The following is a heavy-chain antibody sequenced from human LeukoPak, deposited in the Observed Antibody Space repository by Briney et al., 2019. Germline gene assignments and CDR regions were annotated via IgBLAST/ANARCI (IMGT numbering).Heavy chain of an antibody. J-gene: IGHJ4*02. CDR1: GVSISNYY. Sequence: SETLSLTCTVSGVSISNYYWSWVRQPPGKGLEWLGFIYYNRTTNYNPSLTSRVTISVDTSKNQFSLKLSSVTAADTAVYYCARSTSGSPDYWSQGTLVTVSS. CDR2: IYYNRTT. CDR3: ARSTSGSPDY. V-gene: IGHV4-59*01. D-gene: IGHD6-19*01.